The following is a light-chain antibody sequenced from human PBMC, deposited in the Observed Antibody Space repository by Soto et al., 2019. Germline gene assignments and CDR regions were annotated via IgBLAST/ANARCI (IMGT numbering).Light chain of an antibody. V-gene: IGKV3-20*01. CDR2: GAS. Sequence: IVLTQSPGTLSLSPGERATLSCRASQSVSNNYLAWYRQKPGQAPRPLIYGASNRATGIPDRLSGSGSGTDFTLTISRLEPEGFAVYYCQQYGSSPRTFGQGTKV. CDR1: QSVSNNY. CDR3: QQYGSSPRT. J-gene: IGKJ1*01.